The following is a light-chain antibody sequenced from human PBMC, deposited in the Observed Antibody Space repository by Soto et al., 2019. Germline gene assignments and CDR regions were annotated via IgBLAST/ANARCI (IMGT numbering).Light chain of an antibody. CDR3: SSYTSSRSVV. J-gene: IGLJ2*01. CDR2: EVS. Sequence: QSALTQPASVSGSPGQSITISCTGTGNDVGGYKYVSWYQQHPGKVPKLMIFEVSNRPSGVSKRFSGSKSGNTASLNISGLQADDEADYYCSSYTSSRSVVFGGGTKLTVL. CDR1: GNDVGGYKY. V-gene: IGLV2-14*01.